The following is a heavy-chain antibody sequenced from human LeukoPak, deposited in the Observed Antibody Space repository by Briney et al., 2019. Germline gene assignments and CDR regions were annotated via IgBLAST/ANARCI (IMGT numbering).Heavy chain of an antibody. CDR2: ISGSGGST. D-gene: IGHD6-13*01. CDR1: GFTFSSYA. J-gene: IGHJ3*02. Sequence: GGSLRLSCAASGFTFSSYAMSWVRQAPGKGLEWVSAISGSGGSTYYADSVKGRFTISRDNSKNTLYLQMNSLRAEDTAVYYCAKIKAPGIAAAGPHDAFDIWGQGTMVTVSS. CDR3: AKIKAPGIAAAGPHDAFDI. V-gene: IGHV3-23*01.